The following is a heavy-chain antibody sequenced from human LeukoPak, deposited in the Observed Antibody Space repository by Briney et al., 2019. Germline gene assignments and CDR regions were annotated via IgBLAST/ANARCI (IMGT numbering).Heavy chain of an antibody. J-gene: IGHJ3*02. Sequence: PGGSLRLSCAASGFITKYSMNWVRQAPGKGLEWVSYISSSSTIYYADSVKGRFTISRDNGKNSLYLQMNSLRVEDTAVYYCARDSGYGGKFDIWGQGTMVTVSS. V-gene: IGHV3-48*04. CDR2: ISSSSTI. CDR3: ARDSGYGGKFDI. D-gene: IGHD4-23*01. CDR1: GFITKYS.